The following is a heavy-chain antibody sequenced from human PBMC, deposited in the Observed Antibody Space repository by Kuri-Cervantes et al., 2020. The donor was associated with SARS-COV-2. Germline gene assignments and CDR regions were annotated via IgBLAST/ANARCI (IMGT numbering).Heavy chain of an antibody. J-gene: IGHJ4*02. V-gene: IGHV1-2*02. Sequence: SVKVSRKASRYTFTGYYMHWVGQAPGQGLERMGWINPNSGGTNYAQKFQGRVTMTRETSISTAYMEVTRLRADDTAVYYCARSPRDWGQGTLVTVSS. CDR3: ARSPRD. CDR2: INPNSGGT. CDR1: RYTFTGYY.